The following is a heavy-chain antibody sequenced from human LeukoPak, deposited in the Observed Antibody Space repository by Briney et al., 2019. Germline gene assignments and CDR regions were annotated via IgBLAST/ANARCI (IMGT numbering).Heavy chain of an antibody. CDR1: GFTFSSYS. V-gene: IGHV3-21*01. CDR2: ISSSSSYI. J-gene: IGHJ4*02. D-gene: IGHD6-19*01. Sequence: PGGSLTLSCAASGFTFSSYSMNWVRQAPGKGLEWVSSISSSSSYIYYADSVKGRVAISRDNAKNSLYPQMDSLRAEDTAVYYCARAYSSGWYYWGQGTLVTVSS. CDR3: ARAYSSGWYY.